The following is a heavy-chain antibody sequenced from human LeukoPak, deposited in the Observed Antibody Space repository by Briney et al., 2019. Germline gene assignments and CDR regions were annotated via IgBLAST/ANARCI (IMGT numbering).Heavy chain of an antibody. Sequence: GGSLRLSCAASGFTFSSYSMNWVRQAPGKGLEWVSYISSSGNTIYYADSVKGRFTISRDNTKNSLYLQMNSLRAEDTAVYYCARTRVRYFDYWGQGTLVSVSS. D-gene: IGHD2-2*01. CDR3: ARTRVRYFDY. V-gene: IGHV3-48*04. J-gene: IGHJ4*02. CDR1: GFTFSSYS. CDR2: ISSSGNTI.